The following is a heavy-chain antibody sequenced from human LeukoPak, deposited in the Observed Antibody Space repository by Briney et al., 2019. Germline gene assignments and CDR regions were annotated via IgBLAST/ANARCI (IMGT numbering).Heavy chain of an antibody. CDR3: AREGPVATAFDH. Sequence: TGGSLRLSCAASGFTFSTYRMNWVRQAPGKGLEWVSSISSSSNYKYYADSLKGRLTISRDNAMNSLYLQMNNLRAEDTAVYFCAREGPVATAFDHWGQGTLVTVST. J-gene: IGHJ4*02. CDR1: GFTFSTYR. D-gene: IGHD2-2*01. V-gene: IGHV3-21*01. CDR2: ISSSSNYK.